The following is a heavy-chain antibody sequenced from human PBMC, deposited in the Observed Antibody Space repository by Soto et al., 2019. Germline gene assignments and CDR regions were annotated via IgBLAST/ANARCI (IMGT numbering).Heavy chain of an antibody. CDR2: ISAYNGST. J-gene: IGHJ4*02. V-gene: IGHV1-18*01. CDR3: ARDSHLNYDILTGYPNSPFDY. D-gene: IGHD3-9*01. CDR1: GYTFTGYG. Sequence: GASVKVSCKASGYTFTGYGISWVRQAPGQGLEWMGWISAYNGSTNYAQKLQGRVTMTTDTSTSTAYMELRSLRSDDTAVYYCARDSHLNYDILTGYPNSPFDYWGQGTLVTVSS.